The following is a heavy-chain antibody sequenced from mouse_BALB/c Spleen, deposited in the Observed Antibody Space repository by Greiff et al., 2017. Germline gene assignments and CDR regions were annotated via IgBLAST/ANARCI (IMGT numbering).Heavy chain of an antibody. Sequence: QVQLQQPGAELVKPGASVKLSCKASGYTFTSYWMHWVKQRPGQGLEWIGEINPSNGRTIYNEKFKSKATLTVDKSSSTAYMQLSSLTSEDSAVYYCARETGSTFAYWGQGTLVTVSA. J-gene: IGHJ3*01. CDR2: INPSNGRT. V-gene: IGHV1S81*02. CDR3: ARETGSTFAY. D-gene: IGHD1-1*01. CDR1: GYTFTSYW.